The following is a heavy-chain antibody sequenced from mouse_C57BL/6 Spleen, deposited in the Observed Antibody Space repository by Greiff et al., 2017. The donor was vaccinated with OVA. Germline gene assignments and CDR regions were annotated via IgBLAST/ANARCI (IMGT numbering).Heavy chain of an antibody. J-gene: IGHJ2*01. Sequence: VQLQESGAELARPGASVKLSCKASGYTFTSYGISWVKQRTGQGLEWIGEIYPRSGNTYYNEKFKGKATLTADKSSSTAYMELRSLTSEDAAVYFCARVTTVVATDYWGQGTTLTVSS. D-gene: IGHD1-1*01. CDR2: IYPRSGNT. V-gene: IGHV1-81*01. CDR1: GYTFTSYG. CDR3: ARVTTVVATDY.